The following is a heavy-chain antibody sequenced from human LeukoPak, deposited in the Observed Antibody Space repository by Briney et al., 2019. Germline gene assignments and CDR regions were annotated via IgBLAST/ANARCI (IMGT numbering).Heavy chain of an antibody. J-gene: IGHJ4*02. CDR3: AGSISVAGPEDY. CDR2: IYYSGST. Sequence: PSETLSLTCTVSGGSISSSSYYWGWIRQPPGKGLEWIGSIYYSGSTYYNPSLKSRVTISVDTSKNQFSLKVSSLTAADTAVYYCAGSISVAGPEDYWGQGTLVTVSS. CDR1: GGSISSSSYY. V-gene: IGHV4-39*07. D-gene: IGHD6-19*01.